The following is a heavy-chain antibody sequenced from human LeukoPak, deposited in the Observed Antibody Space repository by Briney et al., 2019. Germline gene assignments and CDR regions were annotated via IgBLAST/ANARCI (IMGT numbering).Heavy chain of an antibody. J-gene: IGHJ4*02. CDR1: GFTFSRYA. D-gene: IGHD3-9*01. V-gene: IGHV3-23*01. CDR2: ISGSGGST. CDR3: ALGDVLRYFDWFPAY. Sequence: PGGSLRLSCAASGFTFSRYAMSGVRQAPGKGLEWVSAISGSGGSTYYADSVKGRFTISRDNSKNTLYLQMNSLRAEDTAVYYCALGDVLRYFDWFPAYWGQGTLVTVSS.